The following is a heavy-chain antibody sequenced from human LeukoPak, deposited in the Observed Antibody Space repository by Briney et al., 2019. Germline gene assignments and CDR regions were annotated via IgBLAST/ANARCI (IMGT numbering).Heavy chain of an antibody. CDR1: GGSFSGYY. J-gene: IGHJ5*02. Sequence: PSETLSLTCAVYGGSFSGYYWSWIRQPPGKGLEWIGEINHSGSTNYNPSLKSRVTILVDTSKNQFSLKLSSVTAADTAVYYRARGRLNTIRHWFDHWGQGTLVTVSS. CDR2: INHSGST. D-gene: IGHD3-3*01. CDR3: ARGRLNTIRHWFDH. V-gene: IGHV4-34*01.